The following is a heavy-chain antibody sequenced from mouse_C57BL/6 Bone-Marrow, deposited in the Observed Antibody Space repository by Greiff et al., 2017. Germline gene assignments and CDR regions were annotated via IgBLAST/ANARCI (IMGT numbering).Heavy chain of an antibody. D-gene: IGHD2-2*01. J-gene: IGHJ3*01. CDR3: APLLWLRRGFAY. CDR1: GYTFTSYW. Sequence: QVQLQQPGAELVRPGTSVKLSCKASGYTFTSYWMHWVKQRPGQGLEWIGVIDPSDSYTNYNQKFKGKATLTVDTSSSTAYMQLSSLTSEDSAVYYCAPLLWLRRGFAYWGQGTLVTVSA. V-gene: IGHV1-59*01. CDR2: IDPSDSYT.